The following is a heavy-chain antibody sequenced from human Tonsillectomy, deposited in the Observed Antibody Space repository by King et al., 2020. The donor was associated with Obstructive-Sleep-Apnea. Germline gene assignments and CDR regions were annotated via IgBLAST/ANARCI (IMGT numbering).Heavy chain of an antibody. CDR2: INAGNGNT. V-gene: IGHV1-3*01. CDR1: GYTFTSYA. CDR3: ARAPYYDSSGYYYFDY. Sequence: VQLVQSGAEVKKPGASVKVSCKASGYTFTSYAMHWVRQAPGQRLERMGWINAGNGNTKYSQKFQGRVTITRDTSASTAYMELSSLRSEDTAVYYCARAPYYDSSGYYYFDYWGQGTLVTVSS. D-gene: IGHD3-22*01. J-gene: IGHJ4*02.